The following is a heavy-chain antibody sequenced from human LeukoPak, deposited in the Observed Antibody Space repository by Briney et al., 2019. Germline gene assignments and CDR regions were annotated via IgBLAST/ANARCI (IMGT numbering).Heavy chain of an antibody. Sequence: PGGSLRLSCAASGFTFSSYAMSWVRQAPGKGLEWVSGISGSSGSTYHADSVKGRFTISRDNSKNTLYLQMNSLRADDTAVYYCVKVLNIVVVTAPFDYWGQGTLVTVSS. CDR3: VKVLNIVVVTAPFDY. J-gene: IGHJ4*02. CDR1: GFTFSSYA. V-gene: IGHV3-23*01. D-gene: IGHD2-21*02. CDR2: ISGSSGST.